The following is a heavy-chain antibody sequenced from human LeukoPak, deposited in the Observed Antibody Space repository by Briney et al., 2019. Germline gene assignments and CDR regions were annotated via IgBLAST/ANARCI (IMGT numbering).Heavy chain of an antibody. V-gene: IGHV3-33*08. J-gene: IGHJ3*02. D-gene: IGHD1-14*01. CDR3: ARVDATTDAFDI. Sequence: GGSLRLSCAASGFTFSDYYMSWIRQAPGKGLEWVAVIWYDGSNKYYADSVKGRFTISRDNSKNTLYLQMNSLRAEDTAVYYCARVDATTDAFDIWGQGTMVTVSS. CDR1: GFTFSDYY. CDR2: IWYDGSNK.